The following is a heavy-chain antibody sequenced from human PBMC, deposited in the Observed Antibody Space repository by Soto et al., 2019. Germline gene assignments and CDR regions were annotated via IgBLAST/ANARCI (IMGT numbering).Heavy chain of an antibody. Sequence: SETLSLTCTVSGGSISSYYWSWIRQPPGKGLEWIGYIYYSGSTNYNPSLKSRVTISVDTSKNQFSLKLSSVTAADTAVYYCARLSTYYYDSSGYYYSYYFDYWGQGTLVTVSS. CDR2: IYYSGST. J-gene: IGHJ4*02. CDR3: ARLSTYYYDSSGYYYSYYFDY. V-gene: IGHV4-59*08. CDR1: GGSISSYY. D-gene: IGHD3-22*01.